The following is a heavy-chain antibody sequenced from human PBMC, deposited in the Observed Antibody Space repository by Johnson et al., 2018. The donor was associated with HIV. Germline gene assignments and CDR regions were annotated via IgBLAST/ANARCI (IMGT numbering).Heavy chain of an antibody. CDR2: IHWNGGST. J-gene: IGHJ3*02. D-gene: IGHD6-19*01. CDR1: GLTFNNYP. CDR3: ARGVGGAGDDAFDI. Sequence: VQLVESGGGVVQPGRSLRLSCSVSGLTFNNYPMHWVRQVPGKGLEWVSGIHWNGGSTGYADSVKGRFTISRANAKNSLYMQMNSLRAEDTALYYCARGVGGAGDDAFDIWGQGTMVTVSS. V-gene: IGHV3-20*04.